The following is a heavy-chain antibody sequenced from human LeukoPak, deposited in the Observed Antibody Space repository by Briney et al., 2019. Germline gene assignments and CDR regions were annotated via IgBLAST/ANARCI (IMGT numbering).Heavy chain of an antibody. Sequence: PGRSLRLSCAASGFTFDDYAMHWVRQAPGEGLEWVSGISWNSGSIGYADSVKGRFTISRDNAKNSLYLQMNSLRAEDTALYYCAKPGSGSYVYYFDYWGQGTLVTVSS. V-gene: IGHV3-9*01. CDR2: ISWNSGSI. D-gene: IGHD1-26*01. J-gene: IGHJ4*02. CDR3: AKPGSGSYVYYFDY. CDR1: GFTFDDYA.